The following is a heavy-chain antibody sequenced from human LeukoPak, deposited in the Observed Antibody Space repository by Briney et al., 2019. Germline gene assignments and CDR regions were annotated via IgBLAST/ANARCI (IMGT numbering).Heavy chain of an antibody. CDR2: MNPNSGNT. CDR3: ARGHRGSVNAFDI. J-gene: IGHJ3*02. CDR1: GYTFTSYD. V-gene: IGHV1-8*03. Sequence: ASVKVSCKASGYTFTSYDINWLRQATGQGLEWMGWMNPNSGNTGYAQKFQGRVTITRNTSISTAYMELSSLRSEDTAVYYCARGHRGSVNAFDIWGQGTMVTVSS. D-gene: IGHD2-15*01.